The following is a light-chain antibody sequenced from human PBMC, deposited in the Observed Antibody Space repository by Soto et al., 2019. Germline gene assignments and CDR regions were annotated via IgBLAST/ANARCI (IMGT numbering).Light chain of an antibody. CDR2: LAS. J-gene: IGKJ4*01. Sequence: IQLTQSPSSLSASVGDRVTITCRASQGIRNYLAWYQQKPGKAPNLLIYLASNLQGGVPSRFSGSGSGTDFSLTISSLQPEDVATYYCQYLNSFPLTFGGGTKVELK. V-gene: IGKV1-9*01. CDR1: QGIRNY. CDR3: QYLNSFPLT.